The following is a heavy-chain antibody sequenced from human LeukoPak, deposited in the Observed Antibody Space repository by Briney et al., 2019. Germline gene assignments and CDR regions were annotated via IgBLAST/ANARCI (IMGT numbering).Heavy chain of an antibody. CDR3: ARGLGRRGTRLPFVTPVDY. D-gene: IGHD4-23*01. J-gene: IGHJ4*02. Sequence: PGTSLRLSCVVSGFTISSHGMHWVRQAPGKGLEWVAMISYHGSAKYYGDSVQGRFTISRDNAKNSLYLQMNSLRAEDTAVYYCARGLGRRGTRLPFVTPVDYWGQGTLVTVSS. V-gene: IGHV3-30*03. CDR1: GFTISSHG. CDR2: ISYHGSAK.